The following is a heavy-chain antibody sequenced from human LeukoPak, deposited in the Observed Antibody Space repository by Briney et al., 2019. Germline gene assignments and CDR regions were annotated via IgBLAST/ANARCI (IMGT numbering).Heavy chain of an antibody. V-gene: IGHV4-4*07. Sequence: SETLPLTCTVSGGSISSYYWSWIRQPAGKGLEWIGRIYISGSGSTNYNPSLKSRVTMSVDTSKNQFSLKLSSVTAADTAVYYCARDKRVAVAGTYIYYYYMDVWGNGTTVTISS. J-gene: IGHJ6*03. CDR1: GGSISSYY. CDR2: IYISGSGST. CDR3: ARDKRVAVAGTYIYYYYMDV. D-gene: IGHD6-19*01.